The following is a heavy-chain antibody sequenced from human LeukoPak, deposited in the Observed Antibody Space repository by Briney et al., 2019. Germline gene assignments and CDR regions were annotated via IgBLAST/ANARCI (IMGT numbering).Heavy chain of an antibody. V-gene: IGHV1-69*01. D-gene: IGHD2-2*01. CDR2: IIPISGTT. CDR3: ARTAFHCTRAGCYHNWFDS. CDR1: GGTFSSYG. J-gene: IGHJ5*01. Sequence: SVKVSCKASGGTFSSYGYSWVRLAPGQGLEWMGGIIPISGTTDYAQKFQGRVTTTADESTSIAYLELSSLGSDDTAVYYCARTAFHCTRAGCYHNWFDSWGQGTLVTVSS.